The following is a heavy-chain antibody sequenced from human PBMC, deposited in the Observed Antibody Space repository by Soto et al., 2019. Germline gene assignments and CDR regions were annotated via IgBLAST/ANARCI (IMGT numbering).Heavy chain of an antibody. V-gene: IGHV4-39*02. CDR2: IYYSGST. CDR1: GGSISSSSYY. Sequence: SETLSLTCTVSGGSISSSSYYWGWIRQPPGKGLEWIGSIYYSGSTYYNPSLKSRVTISVDTSKNQFSLKLSSVTAADTAVYYCAREEAWVDFTRLYYFDYWGQGTLVTVSS. CDR3: AREEAWVDFTRLYYFDY. J-gene: IGHJ4*02. D-gene: IGHD3-3*01.